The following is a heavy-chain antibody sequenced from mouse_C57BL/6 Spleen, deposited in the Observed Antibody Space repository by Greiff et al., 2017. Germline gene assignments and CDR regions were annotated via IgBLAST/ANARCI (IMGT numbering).Heavy chain of an antibody. CDR1: GYAFSSYW. J-gene: IGHJ4*01. CDR3: ARGSNYELDY. D-gene: IGHD2-5*01. CDR2: IYPGDGDT. V-gene: IGHV1-80*01. Sequence: VQLQQSGAELVKPGASVKISCKASGYAFSSYWMNWVKQRPGKGLEWIGQIYPGDGDTNYNGKFKGKATLTADKSSSAAYMQRSSLTSEDSAVYFGARGSNYELDYWGQGTSVTVSS.